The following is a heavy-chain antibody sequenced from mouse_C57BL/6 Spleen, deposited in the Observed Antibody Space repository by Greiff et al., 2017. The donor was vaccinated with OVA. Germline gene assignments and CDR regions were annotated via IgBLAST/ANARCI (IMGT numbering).Heavy chain of an antibody. CDR2: IHPNSGST. CDR1: GYTFTSYW. Sequence: QVQLKQSGAELVKPGASVKLSCKASGYTFTSYWMHWVKQRPGQGLEWLGMIHPNSGSTNYNEKFKSKATLTVDKSSSTAYMQLSSLTSEDSAVYYCARALYGHYAMDYWGQGTSVTVSS. CDR3: ARALYGHYAMDY. J-gene: IGHJ4*01. V-gene: IGHV1-64*01. D-gene: IGHD1-1*01.